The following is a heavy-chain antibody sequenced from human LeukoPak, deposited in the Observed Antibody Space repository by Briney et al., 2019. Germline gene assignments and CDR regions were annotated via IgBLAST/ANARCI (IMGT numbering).Heavy chain of an antibody. J-gene: IGHJ4*02. D-gene: IGHD3-10*01. Sequence: GGSLRLSCAASGFTFNKAWMSWVRLAPAKGLDWVGRIKNKGDAGTTDYAAPVKGRFTVSRDASKSTLYLQMNSLKTEDTAVYYCTTSGTPFEYWGQGTLVTVSS. CDR1: GFTFNKAW. V-gene: IGHV3-15*01. CDR3: TTSGTPFEY. CDR2: IKNKGDAGTT.